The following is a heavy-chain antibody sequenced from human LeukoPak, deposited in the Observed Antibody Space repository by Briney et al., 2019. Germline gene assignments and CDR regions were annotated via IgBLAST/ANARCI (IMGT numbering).Heavy chain of an antibody. Sequence: SGGSLRLSCAASGITFSGYAMAWVRQAPGKGLEWVSAISGGGGTTYYTDSVKGRFTISRDNAKNSLYLQMNSLRAEDTAVYYCARGYYDFWSGLMYYFDYWGQGTLVTVSS. V-gene: IGHV3-23*01. CDR3: ARGYYDFWSGLMYYFDY. D-gene: IGHD3-3*01. J-gene: IGHJ4*02. CDR2: ISGGGGTT. CDR1: GITFSGYA.